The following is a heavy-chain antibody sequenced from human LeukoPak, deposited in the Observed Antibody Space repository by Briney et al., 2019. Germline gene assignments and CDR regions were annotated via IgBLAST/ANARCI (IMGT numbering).Heavy chain of an antibody. CDR1: GFSISDYG. CDR2: ISYHGRDK. J-gene: IGHJ4*02. V-gene: IGHV3-30*18. CDR3: AKEVVAGTFGSDY. D-gene: IGHD6-19*01. Sequence: GGSLRLSCPASGFSISDYGMHWVRQAPGKGLEWVAVISYHGRDKFYADSVKGRFTISRDTSKNTLYLQMDSLRVDDTAVYYCAKEVVAGTFGSDYWGQGTLVTVSS.